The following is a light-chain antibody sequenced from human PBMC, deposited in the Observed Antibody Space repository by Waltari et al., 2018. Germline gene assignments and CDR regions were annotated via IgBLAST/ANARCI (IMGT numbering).Light chain of an antibody. CDR1: SRDVGTYNR. Sequence: QSALTQPPSVSGSPGQSVTISCTGTSRDVGTYNRVSWYQQPPGTAPSLPIYEAIHRPSGVPDRFAGSKSGDTAPLTISELQPEDEADYYCSSYTTSGTLIFGGGTTLTVL. CDR2: EAI. V-gene: IGLV2-18*02. CDR3: SSYTTSGTLI. J-gene: IGLJ2*01.